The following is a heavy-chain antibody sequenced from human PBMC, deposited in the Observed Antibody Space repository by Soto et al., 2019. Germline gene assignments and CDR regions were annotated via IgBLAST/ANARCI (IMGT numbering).Heavy chain of an antibody. CDR3: ARDPGIAVAGIPLPWYFDL. V-gene: IGHV3-30-3*01. CDR2: ISYDGSNK. Sequence: QVQLVESGGGVVQPGRSLRLSCAASGFTFSSYAMHWVRQAPGKGLERVAVISYDGSNKYYADSVKGRFTISRDNSKNTLYLQMNSLRAEDTAVYYCARDPGIAVAGIPLPWYFDLWGRGTLVTVSS. CDR1: GFTFSSYA. D-gene: IGHD6-19*01. J-gene: IGHJ2*01.